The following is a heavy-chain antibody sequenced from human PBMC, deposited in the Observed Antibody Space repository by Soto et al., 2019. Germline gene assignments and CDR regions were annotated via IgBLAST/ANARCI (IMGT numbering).Heavy chain of an antibody. D-gene: IGHD2-15*01. J-gene: IGHJ2*01. CDR2: ISGDGGDT. Sequence: EVQLVESGGGLVQPGGSLRLSCAASGFTFSNYVMYWVRQAPGKGLEYVSAISGDGGDTYQANSVKGRFTISRDNSKNTVYLQMDSLSAEDMAVYYCAKKAVVGRSSYLYFDLWGRGTLVTVSS. CDR1: GFTFSNYV. CDR3: AKKAVVGRSSYLYFDL. V-gene: IGHV3-64*01.